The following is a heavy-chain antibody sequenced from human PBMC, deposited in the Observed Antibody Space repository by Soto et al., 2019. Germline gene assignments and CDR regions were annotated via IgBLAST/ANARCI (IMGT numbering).Heavy chain of an antibody. CDR2: IYYSGST. J-gene: IGHJ4*02. V-gene: IGHV4-59*01. CDR3: ASYCSSTSCYSGSEAFDY. Sequence: SETLSLTCTVSGGSISSYYWSWIRQPPGKGLEWIGYIYYSGSTNYNPSLKSRVTISVDTSKNQFSLKLSSVTAADTAVYYCASYCSSTSCYSGSEAFDYWGQGTLVTVSS. CDR1: GGSISSYY. D-gene: IGHD2-2*01.